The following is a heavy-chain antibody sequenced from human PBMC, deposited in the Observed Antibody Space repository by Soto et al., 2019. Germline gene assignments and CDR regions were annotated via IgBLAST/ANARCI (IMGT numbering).Heavy chain of an antibody. Sequence: PSLTCASSGYSVSSNPAAWNWIRSPPSRGHEWRGRTCYSSNWRHEYAVTVHSRITVNPDTSINDYSLQLNPLTPDDTAVYYCARGVAGSGFDLWGQGTLVTVSS. J-gene: IGHJ4*02. D-gene: IGHD6-19*01. CDR2: TCYSSNWRH. CDR1: GYSVSSNPAA. CDR3: ARGVAGSGFDL. V-gene: IGHV6-1*01.